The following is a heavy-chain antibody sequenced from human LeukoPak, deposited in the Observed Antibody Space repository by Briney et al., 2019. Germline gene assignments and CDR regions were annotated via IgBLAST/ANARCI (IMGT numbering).Heavy chain of an antibody. V-gene: IGHV3-11*01. D-gene: IGHD3-10*01. Sequence: PGGSLRLSCAASGFTFRKHYMSWIRQAPGRGPEWVAYIGASGSTRYYRDSVNGRFTISRDNAKNSLHLQMNSLRAEDTAVYYCARSSVPNAKSWFDPWGQGTLVTVSS. J-gene: IGHJ5*02. CDR2: IGASGSTR. CDR3: ARSSVPNAKSWFDP. CDR1: GFTFRKHY.